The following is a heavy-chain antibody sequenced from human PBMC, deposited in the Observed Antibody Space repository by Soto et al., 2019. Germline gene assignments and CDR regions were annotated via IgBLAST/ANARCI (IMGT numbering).Heavy chain of an antibody. Sequence: QVQLLESGPGLVKPSETLSLTCTVSGGSISSYYWSWIRQPPGKGLEWIGYIYYSGSTNYNPSLKSRVSISVDTSNHQFSLKLSSVAAAVTAVYYCARAKAPLYSSSWYWFDPWGQGTLVTVSS. CDR1: GGSISSYY. D-gene: IGHD6-13*01. J-gene: IGHJ5*02. CDR3: ARAKAPLYSSSWYWFDP. V-gene: IGHV4-59*08. CDR2: IYYSGST.